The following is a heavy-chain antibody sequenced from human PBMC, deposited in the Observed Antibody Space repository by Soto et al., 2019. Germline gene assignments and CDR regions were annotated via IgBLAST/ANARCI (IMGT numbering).Heavy chain of an antibody. D-gene: IGHD6-13*01. V-gene: IGHV5-51*01. J-gene: IGHJ4*02. CDR3: ARSTRSSPYFDQ. Sequence: GESLKISCQCSGYTFSNFCVGWVRQLPGQGLEWMGIIYPGDHETRYSPSFHGKVTISAEKSINTAYLQWNSLEASDSAFYFCARSTRSSPYFDQWGQGALVTVSS. CDR2: IYPGDHET. CDR1: GYTFSNFC.